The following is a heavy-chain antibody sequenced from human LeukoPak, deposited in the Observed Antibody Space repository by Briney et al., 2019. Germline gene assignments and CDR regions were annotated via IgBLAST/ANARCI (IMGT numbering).Heavy chain of an antibody. D-gene: IGHD6-13*01. CDR2: ISGSGCST. CDR3: AKDTGYSSSYLPDY. J-gene: IGHJ4*02. Sequence: GGSLRLSCAASGFTFSSYAMSWLRQAPGKGLEWVSAISGSGCSTYYADSVKGRFTISRDNSKNTLYLQMNSLRAEDTAVYYCAKDTGYSSSYLPDYWGQGTLVTVSS. V-gene: IGHV3-23*01. CDR1: GFTFSSYA.